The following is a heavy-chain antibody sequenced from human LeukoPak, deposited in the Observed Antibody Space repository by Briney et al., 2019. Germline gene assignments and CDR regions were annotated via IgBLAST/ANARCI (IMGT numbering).Heavy chain of an antibody. V-gene: IGHV3-7*01. D-gene: IGHD2-21*02. CDR1: GFTFSSYW. CDR2: IKQDGSEK. J-gene: IGHJ4*02. CDR3: ARPSYCGGDCYSALDY. Sequence: PGGSVRLSCAASGFTFSSYWMSWFRQAPGKGLEWVANIKQDGSEKYYVDSVKGRFTISRDNAKNSLYLQMNSLRAEDTAVYYCARPSYCGGDCYSALDYWGQGTLVTVSS.